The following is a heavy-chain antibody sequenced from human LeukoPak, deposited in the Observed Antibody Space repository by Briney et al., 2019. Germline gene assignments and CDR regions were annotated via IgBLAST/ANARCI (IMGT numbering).Heavy chain of an antibody. CDR1: GFTFSSYA. V-gene: IGHV3-30*04. CDR3: ARDPEQWLALDY. J-gene: IGHJ4*02. D-gene: IGHD6-19*01. Sequence: PGGSLRLSCAASGFTFSSYAMHWVRQAPGKGLEWVAVISYDGSNKYYADSVKGRCTISRDNSKNTLYLQMNSLRAEDTAVYYCARDPEQWLALDYWGQGTLVTVSS. CDR2: ISYDGSNK.